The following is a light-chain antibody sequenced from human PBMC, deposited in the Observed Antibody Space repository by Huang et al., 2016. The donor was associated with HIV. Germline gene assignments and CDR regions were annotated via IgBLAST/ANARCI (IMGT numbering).Light chain of an antibody. V-gene: IGKV2-28*01. Sequence: DIVMTQSPLSLPVTPGEPASISCRSSQSLLHSNGDHYLDWYLQKPGQSPQLLIYLGSNRASGVPDRCSGSGSGTDFTLKISRVEAEDVGVYYCMQGLQTVTFGQGTRLDIK. CDR3: MQGLQTVT. CDR2: LGS. J-gene: IGKJ5*01. CDR1: QSLLHSNGDHY.